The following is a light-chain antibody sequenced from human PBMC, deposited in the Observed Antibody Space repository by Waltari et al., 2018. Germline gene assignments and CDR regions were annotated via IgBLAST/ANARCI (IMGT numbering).Light chain of an antibody. Sequence: EVVMTQSPATLSVSPGGRATLSCSASQSVSDKLAWYQHKPGQGPSLLIFGASNRATGIPDRFSGSGSGTDFTLTISSLQSEDFALYYCQQYNDWPLTFGRGTKVEIK. J-gene: IGKJ4*01. V-gene: IGKV3-15*01. CDR1: QSVSDK. CDR3: QQYNDWPLT. CDR2: GAS.